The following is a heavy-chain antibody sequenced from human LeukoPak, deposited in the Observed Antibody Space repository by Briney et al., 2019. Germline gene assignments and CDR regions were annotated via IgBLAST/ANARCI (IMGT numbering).Heavy chain of an antibody. CDR3: ASTFPYCGDGSGAL. CDR1: GLAFKNYW. Sequence: GGSLRLSCLGTGLAFKNYWMTWVRQAPGKGLEWVANIHPDGSVKNYVDAVRGRFTISRDNAKNSLCLQLDNLRADDTAVYYCASTFPYCGDGSGALGGQGTLVIVSS. CDR2: IHPDGSVK. D-gene: IGHD2-15*01. V-gene: IGHV3-7*01. J-gene: IGHJ1*01.